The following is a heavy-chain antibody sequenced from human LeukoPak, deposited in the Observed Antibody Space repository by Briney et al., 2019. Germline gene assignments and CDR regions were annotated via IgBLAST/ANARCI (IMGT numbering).Heavy chain of an antibody. Sequence: SETLSLTCAVDGESFGGYYWTWIRQSPRKGLEWIGSIYYSGSTYYNPSLKSRVTISVDTSKNQFSLELSSVTAADTAVYYCAEALGYCTNGVCSPDHDAFDIWGQGTMVTVSS. J-gene: IGHJ3*02. CDR1: GESFGGYY. CDR2: IYYSGST. D-gene: IGHD2-8*01. CDR3: AEALGYCTNGVCSPDHDAFDI. V-gene: IGHV4-59*05.